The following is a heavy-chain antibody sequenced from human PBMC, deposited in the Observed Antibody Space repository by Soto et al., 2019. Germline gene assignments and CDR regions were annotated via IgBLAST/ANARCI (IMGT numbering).Heavy chain of an antibody. Sequence: QVQLVQSGAEVKKPGASVKVSCKASGYTFTSYDINWVRQATGQGLEWMGWMNANSGNTGYAQKFQGRVTMTRNTSINTAYMELSSLRSEDTAVYYCARTGRIAGSGWYNKFDPWGQGTLVNVSS. CDR1: GYTFTSYD. V-gene: IGHV1-8*01. CDR3: ARTGRIAGSGWYNKFDP. CDR2: MNANSGNT. D-gene: IGHD6-19*01. J-gene: IGHJ5*02.